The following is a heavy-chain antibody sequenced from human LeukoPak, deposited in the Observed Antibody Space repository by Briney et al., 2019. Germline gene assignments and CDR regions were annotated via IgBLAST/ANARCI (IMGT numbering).Heavy chain of an antibody. CDR2: ISYSGST. V-gene: IGHV4-39*01. J-gene: IGHJ4*02. D-gene: IGHD5-12*01. Sequence: PSETLSPTCIVSGGSISSSSYYWGWIRQPPGQGLEWIGIISYSGSTYYNPSLKSRVTISVDMSKNQFSLKLSSVTAADTAVYYCARHSYEGSDYWGQGTLVTVSS. CDR3: ARHSYEGSDY. CDR1: GGSISSSSYY.